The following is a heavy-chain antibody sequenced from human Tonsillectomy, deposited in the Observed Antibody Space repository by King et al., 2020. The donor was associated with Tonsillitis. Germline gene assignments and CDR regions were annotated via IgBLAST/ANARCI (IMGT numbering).Heavy chain of an antibody. D-gene: IGHD3-22*01. CDR3: AREELDYYVSRNNAFDI. Sequence: QLVQSGAEVKKPGSSVKVSCKASGGTFSSYAISWVRQAPGQGLEWMGGIIPIFGTANYAQKFQGRVTITADESTSTAYMELSSLRSEDTAVYYCAREELDYYVSRNNAFDIWGQGTMVTVSS. J-gene: IGHJ3*02. V-gene: IGHV1-69*01. CDR1: GGTFSSYA. CDR2: IIPIFGTA.